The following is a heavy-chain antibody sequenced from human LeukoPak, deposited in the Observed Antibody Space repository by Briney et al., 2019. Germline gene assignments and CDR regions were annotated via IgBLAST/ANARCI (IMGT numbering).Heavy chain of an antibody. CDR2: ITGSGTNT. V-gene: IGHV3-23*01. D-gene: IGHD3-9*01. Sequence: GGSLRLSCVASGFTFSNYAMSWVRQAPGKGLEWVSAITGSGTNTYYADSVKGRFTISRDNSKNTVFLQMSSLRHEDTAIYYCEIWGDYDVLTGYYVPDYWGQGTLVTVSS. J-gene: IGHJ4*02. CDR3: EIWGDYDVLTGYYVPDY. CDR1: GFTFSNYA.